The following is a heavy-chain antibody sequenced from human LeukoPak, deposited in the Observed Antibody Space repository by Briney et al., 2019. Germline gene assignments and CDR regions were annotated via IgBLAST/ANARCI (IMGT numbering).Heavy chain of an antibody. J-gene: IGHJ4*02. D-gene: IGHD5-12*01. V-gene: IGHV3-11*01. Sequence: GGPLTLFCTASGFTFSDYQMSWIRQAPGKGLESLSYIRSSGSDTYHADSVKGRLTISRDNTKNALYLQMTSLRADDTAVYYCARRGANSGHTFDYWGQGTLVTVSS. CDR1: GFTFSDYQ. CDR3: ARRGANSGHTFDY. CDR2: IRSSGSDT.